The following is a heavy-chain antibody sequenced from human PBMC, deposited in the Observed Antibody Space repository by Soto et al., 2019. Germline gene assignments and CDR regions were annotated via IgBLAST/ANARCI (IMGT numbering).Heavy chain of an antibody. V-gene: IGHV3-30*18. J-gene: IGHJ4*02. CDR2: ISYDGSNK. CDR3: AKDLGDY. Sequence: GGSLRLSCAASGFTFSSYGMHWVRQAPGKGLEWVAVISYDGSNKYYADSVKGRFTISRDNSKNTLYLQMNSLRAEDTAVYYCAKDLGDYWGQGSLVTVSS. D-gene: IGHD3-10*01. CDR1: GFTFSSYG.